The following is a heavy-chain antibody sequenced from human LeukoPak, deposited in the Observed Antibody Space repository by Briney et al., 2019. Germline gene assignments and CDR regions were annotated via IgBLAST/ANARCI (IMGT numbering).Heavy chain of an antibody. D-gene: IGHD3-10*01. CDR3: ARSITMVRGEWFDP. J-gene: IGHJ5*02. Sequence: GGSLRLSCAASGFTFSSYAMHWVRQAPGKGLEWVAVISYDGSNKYYADSVKGRFTISRDSSKNTLYLQMNSLRAEDTAVYYCARSITMVRGEWFDPWGQGTLVTVSS. CDR2: ISYDGSNK. V-gene: IGHV3-30-3*01. CDR1: GFTFSSYA.